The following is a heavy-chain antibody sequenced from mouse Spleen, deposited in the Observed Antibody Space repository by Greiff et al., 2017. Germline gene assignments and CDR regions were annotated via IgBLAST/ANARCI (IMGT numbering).Heavy chain of an antibody. J-gene: IGHJ4*01. V-gene: IGHV5-4*02. CDR3: ARDNYDYDSYAMDY. Sequence: EVQGVESGGGLVKPGGSLKLSCAASGFTFSDYYMYWVRQTPEKRLEWVATISDGGSYTYYPDSVKGRFTISRDNAKNNLYLQMSSLKSEDTAMYYCARDNYDYDSYAMDYWGQGTSVTVSS. CDR2: ISDGGSYT. CDR1: GFTFSDYY. D-gene: IGHD2-4*01.